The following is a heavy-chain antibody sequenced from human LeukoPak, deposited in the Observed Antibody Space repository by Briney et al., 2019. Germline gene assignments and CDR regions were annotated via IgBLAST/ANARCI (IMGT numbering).Heavy chain of an antibody. CDR1: GGSISSSSYY. Sequence: SETLSLTCTVSGGSISSSSYYWGWIRQPPGKGLEWIGSIYYSGSTYYNPSLKSRVTISVDTSKNQFSLKLSSVTAADTAVYYCARGRRVGEWEQPGYFDYWGQGTLVTVSS. V-gene: IGHV4-39*07. J-gene: IGHJ4*02. D-gene: IGHD1-26*01. CDR3: ARGRRVGEWEQPGYFDY. CDR2: IYYSGST.